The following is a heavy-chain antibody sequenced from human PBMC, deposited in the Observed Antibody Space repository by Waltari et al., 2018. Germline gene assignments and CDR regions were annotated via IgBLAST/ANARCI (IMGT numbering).Heavy chain of an antibody. Sequence: QVQLQESGPGLVKPSETLSLTCTGSGSSINSYYWSWIRQPPGKEMEWIGYVYHSVNTKYTPSLKRLVTISRDTSKNQFSLNLTSVTDADTAVYYCAIQMSYSGYNWFDPWGRGAIVTVSS. CDR1: GSSINSYY. CDR2: VYHSVNT. CDR3: AIQMSYSGYNWFDP. J-gene: IGHJ5*02. D-gene: IGHD2-15*01. V-gene: IGHV4-59*01.